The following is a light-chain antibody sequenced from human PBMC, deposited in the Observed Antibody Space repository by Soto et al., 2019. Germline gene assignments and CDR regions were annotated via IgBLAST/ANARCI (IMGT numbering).Light chain of an antibody. V-gene: IGLV2-14*01. CDR1: SSDVGGYNY. Sequence: QSALTQPASVSGSPGQSITISCTGTSSDVGGYNYVSWYQQHPGKAPKLMIYEVSNRPSGVSNRFSGSKSGNTASLAISGLQAEDVADYYCTSYTSSSTWVFGGGTKLT. CDR3: TSYTSSSTWV. J-gene: IGLJ3*02. CDR2: EVS.